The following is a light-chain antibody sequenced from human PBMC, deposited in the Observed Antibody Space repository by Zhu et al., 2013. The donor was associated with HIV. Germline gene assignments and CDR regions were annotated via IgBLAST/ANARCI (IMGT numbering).Light chain of an antibody. CDR2: GAS. CDR3: QQYNSFPFT. CDR1: QGISSY. V-gene: IGKV1-16*02. J-gene: IGKJ3*01. Sequence: DVQMTQSPSSLSASVGDRVTITCRASQGISSYLAWFQQKPGKAPKSLIYGASSLQSGVSSKFSGSGSGTDFTLTISSLQPEDSATYYCQQYNSFPFTFGPGTKVDVK.